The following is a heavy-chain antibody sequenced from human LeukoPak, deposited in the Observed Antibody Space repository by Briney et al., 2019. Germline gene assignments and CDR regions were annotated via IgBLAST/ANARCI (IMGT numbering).Heavy chain of an antibody. Sequence: GGSLRLSCAASGFTFDDYAMHWVRQAPGKGLEWVSGISWNSGSIGYADSVKGRFTISRDNAKNSLYLQMNSLRAEDTAVYYCAKVGGNSPETDYWGQGTLVTVSS. J-gene: IGHJ4*02. CDR3: AKVGGNSPETDY. D-gene: IGHD4-23*01. CDR1: GFTFDDYA. V-gene: IGHV3-9*01. CDR2: ISWNSGSI.